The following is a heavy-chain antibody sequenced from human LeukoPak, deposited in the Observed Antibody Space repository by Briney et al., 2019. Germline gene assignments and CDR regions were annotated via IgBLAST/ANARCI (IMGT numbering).Heavy chain of an antibody. V-gene: IGHV1-3*01. CDR3: ARDLAAAGSHPVSAFDI. J-gene: IGHJ3*02. Sequence: ASVKVCCKASGYTFTSYAMHWVRQAPGQRLEWMGWINAGNGNTKYSQKFQGRVTITRDTSASTAYMELSSLRSEDTAAYYCARDLAAAGSHPVSAFDIWGQGTMVTVSS. CDR1: GYTFTSYA. CDR2: INAGNGNT. D-gene: IGHD6-13*01.